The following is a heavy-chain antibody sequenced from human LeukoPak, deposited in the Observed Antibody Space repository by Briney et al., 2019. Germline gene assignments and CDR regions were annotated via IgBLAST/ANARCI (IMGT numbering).Heavy chain of an antibody. V-gene: IGHV4-59*08. CDR1: GGSISNYY. CDR3: AKYGNSGWVIDN. D-gene: IGHD6-19*01. J-gene: IGHJ4*02. CDR2: IYYSGTT. Sequence: SETLSLTCTVSGGSISNYYWSWIRQPPGKGLECMGYIYYSGTTNYNPSLKSRVTISVDTSKNQFSLKLSSVTAADTAVYFCAKYGNSGWVIDNWGQGTLVTVSS.